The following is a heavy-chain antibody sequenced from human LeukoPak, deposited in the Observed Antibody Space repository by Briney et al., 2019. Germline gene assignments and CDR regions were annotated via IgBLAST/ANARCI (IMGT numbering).Heavy chain of an antibody. Sequence: SGPALVKPTQTLTLTCTFSGFSLSTSGMCVSWIRQPPGKALEWLARIDWDDDKYYSTSLKTRLTISKDTSKNQVVLTMTNMDPADTATYYCARMTVVTPGSYYFDYWGQGTLVTVSS. CDR3: ARMTVVTPGSYYFDY. CDR2: IDWDDDK. J-gene: IGHJ4*02. CDR1: GFSLSTSGMC. V-gene: IGHV2-70*11. D-gene: IGHD4-23*01.